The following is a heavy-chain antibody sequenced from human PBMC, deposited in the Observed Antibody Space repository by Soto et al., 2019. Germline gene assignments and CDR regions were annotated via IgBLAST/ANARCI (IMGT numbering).Heavy chain of an antibody. D-gene: IGHD2-2*01. Sequence: GGSLRLSCAASGFTFSSYWMSWVRQGPGKGPEWVANIKQDGSEKYCVDSVKGRFTISRDNAKNSLYLQMTSLRAEDTAVYHCAKSLSAIPGDSWGQGTLVTVSS. V-gene: IGHV3-7*05. CDR2: IKQDGSEK. J-gene: IGHJ4*02. CDR1: GFTFSSYW. CDR3: AKSLSAIPGDS.